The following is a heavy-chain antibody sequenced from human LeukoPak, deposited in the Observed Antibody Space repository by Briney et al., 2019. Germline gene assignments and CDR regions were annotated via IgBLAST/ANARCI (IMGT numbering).Heavy chain of an antibody. V-gene: IGHV4-59*01. D-gene: IGHD5-12*01. CDR2: IYYSGNT. Sequence: SETLSLTCTVSGGSISSYYWSWIRQPPGKGLEWIGNIYYSGNTNYNHSLKSRVTISVDTSKNQFSLKLSSVTAADTAVYYCSRDTRYSGYDYGQGFDSWGQGTLVTVSS. CDR3: SRDTRYSGYDYGQGFDS. J-gene: IGHJ4*02. CDR1: GGSISSYY.